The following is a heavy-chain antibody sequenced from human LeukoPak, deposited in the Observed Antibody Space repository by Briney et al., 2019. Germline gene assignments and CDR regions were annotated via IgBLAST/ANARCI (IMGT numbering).Heavy chain of an antibody. J-gene: IGHJ3*02. D-gene: IGHD1-1*01. V-gene: IGHV1-46*01. CDR3: ARVERQDGPGAFDI. CDR2: INPSGGST. Sequence: ASVRVSCKASGYTFTSYDINWVRQAPGQGLEWMGIINPSGGSTSYAQKFQGRVTMTRDTSTSTVYMELSSLRSEDTAVYYCARVERQDGPGAFDIWGQGTMVTVSS. CDR1: GYTFTSYD.